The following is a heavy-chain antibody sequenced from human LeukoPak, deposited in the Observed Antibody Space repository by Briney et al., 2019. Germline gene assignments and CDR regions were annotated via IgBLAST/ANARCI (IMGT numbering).Heavy chain of an antibody. CDR3: ARRMYDYDSSGYGGYWLDP. V-gene: IGHV4-59*08. Sequence: SETLSLTCTVSGGSISSYYWSWIRQPPGKGLEWIGYIYYSGSTNYNPSLKSRVTISVDTSKNQFSLKLSSVTAADTAVYYCARRMYDYDSSGYGGYWLDPWGQGTLVTVPS. CDR2: IYYSGST. D-gene: IGHD3-22*01. CDR1: GGSISSYY. J-gene: IGHJ5*02.